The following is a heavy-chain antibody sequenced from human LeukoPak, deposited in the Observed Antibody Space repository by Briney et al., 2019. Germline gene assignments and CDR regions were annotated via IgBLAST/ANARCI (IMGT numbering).Heavy chain of an antibody. CDR3: TRDLTITGPIGY. V-gene: IGHV1-2*06. CDR2: IDPHTGGT. D-gene: IGHD3-9*01. CDR1: GHTFTDYA. Sequence: ASVKVSCKTSGHTFTDYAIHWVRQAPGQGLEWVGRIDPHTGGTYSAQKFQGRVTLTRDASIDTAYMELSRLRSDDTAFYYCTRDLTITGPIGYWGQETLVTVSS. J-gene: IGHJ4*02.